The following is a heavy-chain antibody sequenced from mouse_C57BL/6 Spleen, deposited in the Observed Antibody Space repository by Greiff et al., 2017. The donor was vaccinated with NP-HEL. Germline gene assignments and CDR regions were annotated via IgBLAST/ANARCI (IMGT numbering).Heavy chain of an antibody. CDR1: GFSLTSYG. J-gene: IGHJ4*01. Sequence: QVQLQQSGPGLVAPSQSLSITCTVSGFSLTSYGVHWVRQPPGKGLEWLVVIWSDGSTTYNSALKSRLSISKDNSKSQVFLKMNSLQTDDTAMYYCARSYDGYFDYYAMDYWGQGTSVTVSS. D-gene: IGHD2-3*01. CDR3: ARSYDGYFDYYAMDY. CDR2: IWSDGST. V-gene: IGHV2-6*03.